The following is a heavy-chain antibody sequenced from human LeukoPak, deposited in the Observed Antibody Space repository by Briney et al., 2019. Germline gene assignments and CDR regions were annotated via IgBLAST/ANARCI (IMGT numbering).Heavy chain of an antibody. CDR3: ARDRSAAGSTSGIDFDS. CDR2: IIPILGMT. J-gene: IGHJ4*02. Sequence: GSSVKVSCKPSGGTFSNYAINWVRQAPGQGLECLGRIIPILGMTNYAQKFQGRVTITADKSTGTAFMELSSLRSEDTAMYYCARDRSAAGSTSGIDFDSWGQGTLVTVSS. D-gene: IGHD5-12*01. CDR1: GGTFSNYA. V-gene: IGHV1-69*04.